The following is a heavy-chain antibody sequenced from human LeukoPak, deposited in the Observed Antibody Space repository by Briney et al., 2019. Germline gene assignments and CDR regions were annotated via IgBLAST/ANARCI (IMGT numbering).Heavy chain of an antibody. Sequence: GASVKVSCKASGYTFTSYGISWVRQAPGQGLEWMGWVSAYDGNTNYAQKLQGRVTMTTDTSTSTAYMELRSLRSEDTAVYYCASAIQNGFDYWGQGTLVTVSS. CDR1: GYTFTSYG. CDR3: ASAIQNGFDY. CDR2: VSAYDGNT. J-gene: IGHJ4*02. V-gene: IGHV1-18*04. D-gene: IGHD2-8*01.